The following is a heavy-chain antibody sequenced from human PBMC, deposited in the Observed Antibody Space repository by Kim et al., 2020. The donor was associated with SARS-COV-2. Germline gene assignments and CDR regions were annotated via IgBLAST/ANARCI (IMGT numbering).Heavy chain of an antibody. CDR1: GGTFSSYA. CDR2: IIPIFGTA. Sequence: SVKVSCKASGGTFSSYAISWVRQAPGQGLEWMGGIIPIFGTANYAQKFQGRVTITADESTSTAYMELSSLRSEDTAVYYCARENGITGTSLDYWGQGTLVTVSS. CDR3: ARENGITGTSLDY. V-gene: IGHV1-69*13. D-gene: IGHD1-7*01. J-gene: IGHJ4*02.